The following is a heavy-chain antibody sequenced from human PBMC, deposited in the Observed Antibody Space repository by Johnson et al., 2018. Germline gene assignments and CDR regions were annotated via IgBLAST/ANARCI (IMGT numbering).Heavy chain of an antibody. CDR3: ARGRFPRVVGATTSRGMDA. Sequence: QVQLQESGPGLVKPSETLSLTCTVSGGSISSYYWSWIRQPPGKGLEWIGYISYSGSTNYNPSLKSRVTISVDTSKNQFSLKLSSVTAADTAVYYCARGRFPRVVGATTSRGMDAWGQGTTVTVSS. CDR1: GGSISSYY. V-gene: IGHV4-59*01. CDR2: ISYSGST. D-gene: IGHD1-26*01. J-gene: IGHJ6*02.